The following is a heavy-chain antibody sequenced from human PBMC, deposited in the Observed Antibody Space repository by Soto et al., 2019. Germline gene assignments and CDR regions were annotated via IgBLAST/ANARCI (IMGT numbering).Heavy chain of an antibody. J-gene: IGHJ6*03. CDR2: IRGSGGST. Sequence: GGSLRLSCAASGFTFSSYAMSWVRQAPGKGLEWVSAIRGSGGSTYYADSVKGRFTISRDNSKNTLYLQMNSLRAEDTAVYYCATDSITIFGVGYMDVWGKGTTVTVSS. V-gene: IGHV3-23*01. CDR1: GFTFSSYA. CDR3: ATDSITIFGVGYMDV. D-gene: IGHD3-3*01.